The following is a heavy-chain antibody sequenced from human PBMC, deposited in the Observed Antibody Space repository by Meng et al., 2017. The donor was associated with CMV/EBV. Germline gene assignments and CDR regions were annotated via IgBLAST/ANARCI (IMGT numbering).Heavy chain of an antibody. CDR2: INPNSGGT. J-gene: IGHJ4*02. Sequence: SCKASGYSFRGYYMTWVRQAPGQGLEWMGWINPNSGGTNFAQKFQGRVTMTRDTSISTAYMELSRLRSDDTAVYYCARVLRQTSDFDDWGQGTLVTVSS. CDR3: ARVLRQTSDFDD. CDR1: GYSFRGYY. D-gene: IGHD1-7*01. V-gene: IGHV1-2*02.